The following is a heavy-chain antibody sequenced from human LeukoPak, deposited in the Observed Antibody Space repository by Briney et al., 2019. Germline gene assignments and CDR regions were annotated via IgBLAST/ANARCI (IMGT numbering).Heavy chain of an antibody. CDR1: GGSFSGYY. J-gene: IGHJ5*02. CDR3: ARPLGAARYNWFDP. D-gene: IGHD1-26*01. CDR2: INHSGST. Sequence: SETLSLTCAVYGGSFSGYYWSWIRQPPGKGLEWIGEINHSGSTNYNPSLKSRVTILVDTSKNQFSLKLSSVTAADTAVYYCARPLGAARYNWFDPWGQGTLVTVSS. V-gene: IGHV4-34*01.